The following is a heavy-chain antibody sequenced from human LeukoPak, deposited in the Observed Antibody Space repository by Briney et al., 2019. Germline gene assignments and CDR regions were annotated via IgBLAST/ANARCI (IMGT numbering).Heavy chain of an antibody. D-gene: IGHD6-6*01. Sequence: GASVKVSCKASGYTFTSYYVHWVRQAPGQGLEWMGIINPSGGSTSYAQKFQGRVTMTRDTSTSTVYMELSSLRSEDTAVYYCARELAAREPLGYWGQGTLVTVSS. J-gene: IGHJ4*02. V-gene: IGHV1-46*01. CDR2: INPSGGST. CDR1: GYTFTSYY. CDR3: ARELAAREPLGY.